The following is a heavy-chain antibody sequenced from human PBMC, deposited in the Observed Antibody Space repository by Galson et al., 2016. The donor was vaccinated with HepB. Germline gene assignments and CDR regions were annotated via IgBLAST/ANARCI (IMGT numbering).Heavy chain of an antibody. J-gene: IGHJ4*02. CDR3: ARGAPYYYNSGAYYSHFDS. Sequence: KASGYIFPGYYMHWVRQAPGQGLEWMGWINPDTGDTNYAQKFQGWVSMTRDTSISTAYIELSRLRSDDTAVYYCARGAPYYYNSGAYYSHFDSWGQGTLVTVSS. D-gene: IGHD3-22*01. CDR1: GYIFPGYY. V-gene: IGHV1-2*04. CDR2: INPDTGDT.